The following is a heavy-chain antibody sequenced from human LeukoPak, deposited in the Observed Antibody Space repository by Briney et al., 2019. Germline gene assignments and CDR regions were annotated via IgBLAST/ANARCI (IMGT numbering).Heavy chain of an antibody. CDR1: GFSFSDYP. J-gene: IGHJ1*01. Sequence: GGSLRLSCAASGFSFSDYPLHWVRQAPGKGLEWVAVISYDGSNKYYADSVKGRFTISRDNSKNTLYLQMNSLRAEDTAVYYCARGGAVVVAATQEYFQHWGQGTLVTVSS. CDR3: ARGGAVVVAATQEYFQH. D-gene: IGHD2-15*01. CDR2: ISYDGSNK. V-gene: IGHV3-30-3*01.